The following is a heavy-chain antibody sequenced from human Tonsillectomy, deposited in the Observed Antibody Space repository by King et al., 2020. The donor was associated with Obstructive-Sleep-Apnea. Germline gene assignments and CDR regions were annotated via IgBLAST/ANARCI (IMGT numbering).Heavy chain of an antibody. J-gene: IGHJ4*02. CDR3: SRHEEPY. Sequence: QLVQSGAEVRKPGESLRISCRGFGYSFTSYWISWVRQMPGKGLEWRGGILPSDSNTTYSPSFQGHVTTPAAKSISTAYLQWGSLKASDTAIYYCSRHEEPYWGQGTLVTVST. V-gene: IGHV5-10-1*01. CDR1: GYSFTSYW. CDR2: ILPSDSNT.